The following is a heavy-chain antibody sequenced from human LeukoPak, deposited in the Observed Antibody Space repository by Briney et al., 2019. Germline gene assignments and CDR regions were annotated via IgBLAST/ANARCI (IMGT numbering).Heavy chain of an antibody. Sequence: KTSETLSLTCTVSGGSISSYYWSWIRQPAGKGLEWIGRTYTSGSTNYNPSLKSRVTMSVDTSKNQFSLKLSSVTAADTAVYYCARDARIYCGGDCYSTGFDYWGQGTLVTVSS. CDR1: GGSISSYY. J-gene: IGHJ4*02. V-gene: IGHV4-4*07. CDR3: ARDARIYCGGDCYSTGFDY. D-gene: IGHD2-21*02. CDR2: TYTSGST.